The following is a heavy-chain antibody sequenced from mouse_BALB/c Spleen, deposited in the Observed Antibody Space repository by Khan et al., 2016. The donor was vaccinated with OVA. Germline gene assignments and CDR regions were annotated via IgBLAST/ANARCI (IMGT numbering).Heavy chain of an antibody. CDR1: GFTFSSYT. CDR2: ISHGGSSV. V-gene: IGHV5-12-2*01. CDR3: TRPSTTQYDYGMDY. Sequence: EVQLVESGGGLVQPGGSLKLSCAASGFTFSSYTMSWVRQTPDKRLEWVAFISHGGSSVYYPDTVNGRFTSSRDNAKNTLYLQMNSLKSEDTAMYYCTRPSTTQYDYGMDYWGQGTSVIVSS. J-gene: IGHJ4*01. D-gene: IGHD1-1*01.